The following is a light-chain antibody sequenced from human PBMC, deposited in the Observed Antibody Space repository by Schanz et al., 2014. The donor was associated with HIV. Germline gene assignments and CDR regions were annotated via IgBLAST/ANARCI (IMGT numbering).Light chain of an antibody. Sequence: QSVLTQPPSASGTPGQRVTISCSGSSSSIKTNTVNWFQQLPGTAPKLLIYNTYHRPSGVPDRFSGSGSGTSATLAISGLQSEDEADYYCATWDDSLKNWVFGGGTKLTVL. CDR3: ATWDDSLKNWV. V-gene: IGLV1-44*01. J-gene: IGLJ3*02. CDR1: SSSIKTNT. CDR2: NTY.